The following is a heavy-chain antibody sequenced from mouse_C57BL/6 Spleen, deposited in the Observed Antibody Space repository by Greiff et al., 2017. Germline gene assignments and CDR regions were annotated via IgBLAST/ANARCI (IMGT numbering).Heavy chain of an antibody. CDR3: ARDLFGGAMDY. D-gene: IGHD1-1*01. V-gene: IGHV5-16*01. J-gene: IGHJ4*01. CDR1: GFTFSDYY. Sequence: EVMLVESEGGLVQPGSSMKLSCTASGFTFSDYYMAWVRQVPEKGLEWVANINYDGSSTYYLDSLKSRFSISRDNAKNILYLQMSSLKYEDTATYYCARDLFGGAMDYWGQGTSVTVSS. CDR2: INYDGSST.